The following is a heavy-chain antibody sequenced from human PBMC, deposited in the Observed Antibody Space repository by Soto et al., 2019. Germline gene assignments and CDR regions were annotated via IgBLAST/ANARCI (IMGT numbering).Heavy chain of an antibody. CDR2: ISRSETRT. J-gene: IGHJ6*03. CDR1: GFTFSNYW. CDR3: AKDRGYYYMDV. Sequence: PGGSLRLSCAASGFTFSNYWMHWVRQAPGKGLEWVSYISRSETRTNYAESVKGRFTISRDNSKNTLYLQMNSLRAEDTAVYYCAKDRGYYYMDVWGKGTTVTVSS. V-gene: IGHV3-74*01.